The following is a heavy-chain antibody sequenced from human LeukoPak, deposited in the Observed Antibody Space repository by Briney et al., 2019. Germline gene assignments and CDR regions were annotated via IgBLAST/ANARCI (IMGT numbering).Heavy chain of an antibody. D-gene: IGHD6-19*01. CDR3: ARAPGVGGGPVAGTNWFDP. V-gene: IGHV4-59*11. CDR2: IYHSGTT. CDR1: GGSMSSHY. Sequence: SETLSLTCTVSGGSMSSHYWSWIRQPPGKGLEWIGYIYHSGTTNYNPSLKSRVTISVDKSKKQFSPKLNSVTAADTAVYYCARAPGVGGGPVAGTNWFDPWGQGTLVTVSS. J-gene: IGHJ5*02.